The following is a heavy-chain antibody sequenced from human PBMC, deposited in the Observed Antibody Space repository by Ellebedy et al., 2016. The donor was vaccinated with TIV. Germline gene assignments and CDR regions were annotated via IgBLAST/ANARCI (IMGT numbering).Heavy chain of an antibody. CDR1: GFTFSSYA. Sequence: GESLNISCAASGFTFSSYAMTWVRQAPGKGLGRVSVISGSGGTTYYTNSVKGRFTISRDNSKNTVYLQMSSLRVEDTAVYYCAKYHPVVTTVQGFFHSWGQGTLVTVSS. J-gene: IGHJ4*02. CDR3: AKYHPVVTTVQGFFHS. V-gene: IGHV3-23*01. CDR2: ISGSGGTT. D-gene: IGHD2-21*02.